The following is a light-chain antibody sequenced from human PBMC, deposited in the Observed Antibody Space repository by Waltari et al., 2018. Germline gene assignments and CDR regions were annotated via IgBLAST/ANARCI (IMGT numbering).Light chain of an antibody. CDR3: QSYDGGIWV. Sequence: FMLTQPHSVSESPGKTVTISCTRNSGSIGRNYVHWYHQRPGGAPTIVIFEDDQRPSGVPDRFSGSIDRASNSASLTLSGLEIEDEGDYYCQSYDGGIWVFGGGTRLTVL. CDR1: SGSIGRNY. CDR2: EDD. J-gene: IGLJ3*02. V-gene: IGLV6-57*04.